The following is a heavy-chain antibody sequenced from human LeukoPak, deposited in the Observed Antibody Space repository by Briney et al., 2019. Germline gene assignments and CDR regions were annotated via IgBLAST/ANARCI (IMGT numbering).Heavy chain of an antibody. Sequence: GGSLRLSCAASGSTFSSYAMSWVRQAPGKGLEWVSAISGSGGSTYYADSVKGRSTISRDNSKNTLYLQMNSLRAEDTAVYYCAAGPYYYGMDVWGQGTTVTVSS. CDR2: ISGSGGST. CDR3: AAGPYYYGMDV. J-gene: IGHJ6*02. D-gene: IGHD1-14*01. CDR1: GSTFSSYA. V-gene: IGHV3-23*01.